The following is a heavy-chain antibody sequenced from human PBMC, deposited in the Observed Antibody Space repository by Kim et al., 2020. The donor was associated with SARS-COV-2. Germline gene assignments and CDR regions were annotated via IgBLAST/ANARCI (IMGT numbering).Heavy chain of an antibody. CDR3: ATLDY. Sequence: GGSLRLSCAVSGFAFSSYWMSWVRQAPGKGLEWVANIDQDGSGTYYVDSVKGRFTISRDNAKEFLYLQMNTLRAEDTAMYYCATLDYWGQGTLVTVSS. V-gene: IGHV3-7*01. J-gene: IGHJ4*02. CDR1: GFAFSSYW. CDR2: IDQDGSGT.